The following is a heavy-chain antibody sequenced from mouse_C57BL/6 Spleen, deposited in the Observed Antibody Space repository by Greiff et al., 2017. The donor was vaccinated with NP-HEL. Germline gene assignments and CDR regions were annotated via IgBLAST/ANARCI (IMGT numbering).Heavy chain of an antibody. D-gene: IGHD2-4*01. V-gene: IGHV5-6*01. CDR2: ISSGGSYT. Sequence: EVQLQQSGGDLVKPGGSLKLSCAASGFTFSSYGMSWVRQTPDKRLEWVATISSGGSYTYYPDSVKGRFTISRDNAKNTLYLQMSSLKSEDTAMYYCARRGYDYDGDYFDYWGQGTTLTVSS. CDR1: GFTFSSYG. CDR3: ARRGYDYDGDYFDY. J-gene: IGHJ2*01.